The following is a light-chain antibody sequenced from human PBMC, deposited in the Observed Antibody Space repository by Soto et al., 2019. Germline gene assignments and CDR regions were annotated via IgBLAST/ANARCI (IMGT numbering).Light chain of an antibody. CDR1: QSVTSNY. V-gene: IGKV3-20*01. Sequence: IVLTHSPGTLSSSPWERATLSCRASQSVTSNYLAWYQQKRGQAPRLLIWGASIRATGLPDRFSGGGSGTDFTLTISRLGAEDFAVYYCQQYGSSPGKFGQGTKVDIK. CDR2: GAS. J-gene: IGKJ1*01. CDR3: QQYGSSPGK.